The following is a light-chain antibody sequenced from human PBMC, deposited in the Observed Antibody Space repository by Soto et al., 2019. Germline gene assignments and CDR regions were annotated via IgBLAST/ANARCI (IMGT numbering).Light chain of an antibody. Sequence: EIVLTQSPAIVSLSPGEGATLSCRASQSVSNNFLAWYQQKPGQAPRLLIYGASSRATGIPDRFSGSGSGTDFTLTISRLEPDDFAVYFCQQYDTSITFGGGTKVDIK. CDR1: QSVSNNF. CDR3: QQYDTSIT. V-gene: IGKV3-20*01. CDR2: GAS. J-gene: IGKJ4*01.